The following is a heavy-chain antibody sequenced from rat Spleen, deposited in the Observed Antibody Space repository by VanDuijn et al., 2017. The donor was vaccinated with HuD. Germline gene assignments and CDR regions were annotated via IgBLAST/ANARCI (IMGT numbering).Heavy chain of an antibody. CDR2: IYEDSSIK. CDR1: GIHFNGYL. V-gene: IGHV4-2*01. J-gene: IGHJ2*01. D-gene: IGHD1-11*01. CDR3: VREREGIVS. Sequence: VEPFQSGGWLVQPWRTLKPPWCAPGIHFNGYLLGWVRPASGEGAGRVGEIYEDSSIKKYVPSLKDKLTISRDNAQNTLYLQMTKLGSEDTAIYYCVREREGIVSWGQGVMVTVSS.